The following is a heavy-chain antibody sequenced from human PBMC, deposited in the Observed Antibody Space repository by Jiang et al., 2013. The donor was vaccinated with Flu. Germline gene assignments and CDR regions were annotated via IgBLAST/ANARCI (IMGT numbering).Heavy chain of an antibody. D-gene: IGHD3-22*01. Sequence: GSGLVKPSQTLSLTCTVSGGSISSGGYYWSWIRQHPGKGLEWIGYIYYSGSTYYNPSLKSRVTISVDTSKNQFSLKLSSVTAADTAVYYCAGGYYPRTLNLDWYFDLWGRGTLVTVSS. J-gene: IGHJ2*01. CDR3: AGGYYPRTLNLDWYFDL. CDR2: IYYSGST. V-gene: IGHV4-31*03. CDR1: GGSISSGGYY.